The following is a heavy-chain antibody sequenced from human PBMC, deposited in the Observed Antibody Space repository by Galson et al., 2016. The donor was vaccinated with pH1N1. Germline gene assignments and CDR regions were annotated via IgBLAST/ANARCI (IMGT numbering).Heavy chain of an antibody. CDR2: ISYDGSNK. CDR3: ATGILTGPDY. J-gene: IGHJ4*02. V-gene: IGHV3-30-3*01. D-gene: IGHD3-9*01. Sequence: SLRFSCAASGFTFSNYAMHWVRQAPGKGLEWVALISYDGSNKYYADSVKGRFTISRDNSKNTLYLQLTSLRAEDTAAYYCATGILTGPDYWGQGTLVTVSS. CDR1: GFTFSNYA.